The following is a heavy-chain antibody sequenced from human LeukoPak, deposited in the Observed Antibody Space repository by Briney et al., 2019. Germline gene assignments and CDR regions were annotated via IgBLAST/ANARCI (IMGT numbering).Heavy chain of an antibody. CDR2: ISGSGGST. V-gene: IGHV3-23*01. Sequence: GGSLRLSCAASGFTFSSYAMSWVRQAPGKGLEWVSVISGSGGSTYFADSVKGRFTISRDNSKNTLYLQMNSLRAEDAAVYYCAKRGYSYGLFDFWGQGTLVTVSS. CDR3: AKRGYSYGLFDF. CDR1: GFTFSSYA. J-gene: IGHJ4*02. D-gene: IGHD5-18*01.